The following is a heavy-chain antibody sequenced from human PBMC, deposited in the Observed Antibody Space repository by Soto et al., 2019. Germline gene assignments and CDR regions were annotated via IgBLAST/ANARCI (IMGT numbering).Heavy chain of an antibody. Sequence: GGSLRLSCAASGFTFSSYSMNWVRQAPGKGLEWVTCISSSSSHIYYVDSVKGRFTISRDNAKNSLYLQMNSLRVEDTAVYYCASMNVVAAENAFDIWGQGTLVTVPS. J-gene: IGHJ4*02. D-gene: IGHD2-21*01. CDR3: ASMNVVAAENAFDI. CDR2: ISSSSSHI. V-gene: IGHV3-21*01. CDR1: GFTFSSYS.